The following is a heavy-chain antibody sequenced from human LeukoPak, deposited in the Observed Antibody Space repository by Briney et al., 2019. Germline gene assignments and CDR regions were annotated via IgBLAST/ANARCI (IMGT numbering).Heavy chain of an antibody. D-gene: IGHD3-9*01. CDR3: ARVRGYFDWLLDY. CDR2: ISPRTGDR. Sequence: GASLKVSCKGSGYIFTSYDINWVRQAPGQGLEWMGWISPRTGDRGYAQKFQGRVTITRSVSLRTVYVELNSLTSEDTAVYYCARVRGYFDWLLDYWGQGTLVTVSS. CDR1: GYIFTSYD. J-gene: IGHJ4*02. V-gene: IGHV1-8*01.